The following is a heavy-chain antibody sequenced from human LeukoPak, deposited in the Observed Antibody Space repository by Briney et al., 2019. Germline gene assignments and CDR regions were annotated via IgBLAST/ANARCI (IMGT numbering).Heavy chain of an antibody. V-gene: IGHV4-59*08. J-gene: IGHJ3*02. D-gene: IGHD6-19*01. CDR3: ARRGLVRAAFDI. CDR2: IYYSGST. Sequence: SETLSLTCTVSGGSISSYYWSWIWQPPGKGLEWIGYIYYSGSTNYNPSLKSRVTISVDTSKNQFSLKLSSVTAADTAVYYWARRGLVRAAFDIWGQGTMVTVSS. CDR1: GGSISSYY.